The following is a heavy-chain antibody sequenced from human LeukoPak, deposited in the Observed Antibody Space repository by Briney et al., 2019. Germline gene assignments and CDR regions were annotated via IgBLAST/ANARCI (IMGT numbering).Heavy chain of an antibody. J-gene: IGHJ4*02. V-gene: IGHV4-39*01. D-gene: IGHD2-8*01. CDR1: GGSISSSGYF. CDR2: FYYGGNT. CDR3: ARHELPGMSVSAGFDY. Sequence: PSETLSLTCTVSGGSISSSGYFWGWLRQPPGKGLEWIGSFYYGGNTYYNPSLKSRVTVSVDTSRNQFSLKLTSVTAADTAFYYCARHELPGMSVSAGFDYWGQGTLVTVSS.